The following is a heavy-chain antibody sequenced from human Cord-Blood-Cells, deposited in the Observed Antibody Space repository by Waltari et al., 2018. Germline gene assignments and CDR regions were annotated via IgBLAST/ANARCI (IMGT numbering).Heavy chain of an antibody. Sequence: QVQLQESGPGLVKPSETLSLTCTVSGGSISSYYGSWIRPPAGKGLEWIGRIYTSGSTNYNPSLKSRVTMSVDTSKNQFSLKLSSVTAADTAVYYCARDPQLPIVGATGGDAFDIWGQGTMVTVSS. CDR3: ARDPQLPIVGATGGDAFDI. CDR1: GGSISSYY. CDR2: IYTSGST. D-gene: IGHD1-26*01. V-gene: IGHV4-4*07. J-gene: IGHJ3*02.